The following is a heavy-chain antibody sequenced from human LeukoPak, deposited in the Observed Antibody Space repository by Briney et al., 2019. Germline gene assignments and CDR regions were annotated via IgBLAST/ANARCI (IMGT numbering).Heavy chain of an antibody. V-gene: IGHV6-1*01. D-gene: IGHD6-19*01. CDR1: GDSVSSNSAA. CDR3: ARDGIAVAGTGDYYYYTDV. J-gene: IGHJ6*03. CDR2: TYYRSKWYN. Sequence: TLSLTCAISGDSVSSNSAAWNWIRQSPSRGLEWLGRTYYRSKWYNDYAVSVKSRITINPDTSKNQFSLQLNSVTPEDTAVYYCARDGIAVAGTGDYYYYTDVWGKGTTVTVSS.